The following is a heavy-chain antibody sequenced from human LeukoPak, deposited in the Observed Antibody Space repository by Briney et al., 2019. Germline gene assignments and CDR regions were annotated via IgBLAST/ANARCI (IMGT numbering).Heavy chain of an antibody. Sequence: HPGGSLRLSRAASGFTFSSYDMHWVRQATGKGLEWVSAIGTAGDTYYPGSVKGRFTISRENAKNSLYLQMNSLRAGDTAVYYCARGGVYCTNGVCYRRFDYWGQGTLVTVSS. CDR2: IGTAGDT. V-gene: IGHV3-13*01. CDR1: GFTFSSYD. J-gene: IGHJ4*02. D-gene: IGHD2-8*01. CDR3: ARGGVYCTNGVCYRRFDY.